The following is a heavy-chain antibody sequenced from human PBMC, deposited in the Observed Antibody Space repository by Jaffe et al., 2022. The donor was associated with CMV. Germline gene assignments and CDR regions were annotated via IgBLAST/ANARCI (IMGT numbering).Heavy chain of an antibody. CDR2: ISGSGGST. J-gene: IGHJ1*01. V-gene: IGHV3-23*01. D-gene: IGHD6-19*01. Sequence: EVQLLESGGGLVQPGGSLRLSCAASGFTFSSYAMSWVRQAPGKGLEWVSAISGSGGSTYYADSVKGRFTISRDNSKNTLYLQMNSLRAEDTAVYYCAKDSPKPIAVAGEYFQHWGQGTLVTVSS. CDR1: GFTFSSYA. CDR3: AKDSPKPIAVAGEYFQH.